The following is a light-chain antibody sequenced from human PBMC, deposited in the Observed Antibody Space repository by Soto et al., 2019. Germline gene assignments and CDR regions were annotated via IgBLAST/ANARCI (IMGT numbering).Light chain of an antibody. CDR3: SSYAGSLYV. CDR1: SSDVGGYNY. V-gene: IGLV2-8*01. J-gene: IGLJ1*01. CDR2: EVS. Sequence: QSVLTQPPSASGSPGQSVTISCTGTSSDVGGYNYVSWYQQHPGKAPKLMIYEVSKRPSGVPDRFSGSKSGNTASLTVSGVQAEDEADYCCSSYAGSLYVFGTGTKVTVL.